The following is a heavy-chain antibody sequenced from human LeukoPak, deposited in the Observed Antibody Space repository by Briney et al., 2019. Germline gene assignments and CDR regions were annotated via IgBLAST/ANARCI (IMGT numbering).Heavy chain of an antibody. CDR2: IYYSGST. V-gene: IGHV4-39*07. D-gene: IGHD1-14*01. CDR3: AREPNTNRWITTYFDY. J-gene: IGHJ4*02. Sequence: PSETLSLTCTVSGVSISGSSYYWGWIRQPPGKGLEWIGSIYYSGSTYYNPSLKSRVTISVDTSKNQFSLKVSSVTAADTAMYYCAREPNTNRWITTYFDYWGQGTLVTVSS. CDR1: GVSISGSSYY.